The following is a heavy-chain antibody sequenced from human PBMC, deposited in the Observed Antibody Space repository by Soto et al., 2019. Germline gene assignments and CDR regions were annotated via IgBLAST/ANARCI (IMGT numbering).Heavy chain of an antibody. CDR2: IKSKADGGAR. Sequence: EVRLVESGGDLVKPGGSLRLSCVTSGFMFSSAWMSWVRQAPGKGLEWVGRIKSKADGGARDYAAPVKGRFSISRDDSKNTLYLQMNSLRAEDTAVYYCVEGWNDFWGQGTLVTVSS. V-gene: IGHV3-15*01. CDR1: GFMFSSAW. D-gene: IGHD1-1*01. J-gene: IGHJ4*02. CDR3: VEGWNDF.